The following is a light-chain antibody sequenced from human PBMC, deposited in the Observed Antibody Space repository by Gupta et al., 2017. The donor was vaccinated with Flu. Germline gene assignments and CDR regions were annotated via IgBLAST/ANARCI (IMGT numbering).Light chain of an antibody. CDR3: QVWESDSDQYV. CDR2: GER. Sequence: IEIEGVAGYQLRPAQALFLVMFGERDRTSWIPVQFSCSNSGNTATLTINRVEAEDVADYYCQVWESDSDQYVFGTGTTVTVL. CDR1: IEIEG. V-gene: IGLV3-21*01. J-gene: IGLJ1*01.